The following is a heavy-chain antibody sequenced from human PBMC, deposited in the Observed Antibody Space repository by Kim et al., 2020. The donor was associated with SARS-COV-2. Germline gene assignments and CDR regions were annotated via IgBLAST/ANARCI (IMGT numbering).Heavy chain of an antibody. CDR2: GGT. D-gene: IGHD3-16*02. V-gene: IGHV1-2*02. Sequence: GGTNYAQKFHGRGTMTRDTSISTVYLELTSLRSDDTAVYYCARSSLLDFDYWGQGTLVTVSS. J-gene: IGHJ4*02. CDR3: ARSSLLDFDY.